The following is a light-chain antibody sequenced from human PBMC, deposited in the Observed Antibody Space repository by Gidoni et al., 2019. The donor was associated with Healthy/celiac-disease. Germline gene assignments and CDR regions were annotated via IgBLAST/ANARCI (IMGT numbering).Light chain of an antibody. V-gene: IGKV1-39*01. CDR1: QSISSY. Sequence: DIQLPPSPSSLSASVGDRVTITCRASQSISSYLNWYQQKPGKAPKLLIYAASSLKSGVPSRCSGSGAGTDFTLTISSLQPEDFATYYCQQSYSLLTFGGGTKVEIK. CDR3: QQSYSLLT. CDR2: AAS. J-gene: IGKJ4*01.